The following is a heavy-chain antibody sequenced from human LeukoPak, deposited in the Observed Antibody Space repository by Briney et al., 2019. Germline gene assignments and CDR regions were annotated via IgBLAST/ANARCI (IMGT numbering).Heavy chain of an antibody. V-gene: IGHV3-21*01. CDR2: ISSSGSYI. CDR3: ARTPHSSGYQYYYYYYMDV. J-gene: IGHJ6*03. CDR1: GFTFSDYS. Sequence: GGSLRLSCAASGFTFSDYSMNWVRQAPGKGLEWVSSISSSGSYIYYADSVKVRFTISRDNAKNSLYLQMNSLRAEDTAVYYCARTPHSSGYQYYYYYYMDVWGKGTTVTVSS. D-gene: IGHD3-22*01.